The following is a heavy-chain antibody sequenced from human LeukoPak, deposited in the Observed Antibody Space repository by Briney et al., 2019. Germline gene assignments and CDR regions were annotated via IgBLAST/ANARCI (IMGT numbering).Heavy chain of an antibody. CDR1: GFTFSSYE. D-gene: IGHD2-15*01. CDR3: ARDYCSGGSCYYFDY. V-gene: IGHV3-48*03. Sequence: PGGSLRLSCAASGFTFSSYEMNWVRQAPGKGLEWVSYISSSGSTRYYADSVKGRFTISRDNAKNSLYLQMNSLRAEDTAVYYCARDYCSGGSCYYFDYWGLGTLVTVSS. J-gene: IGHJ4*02. CDR2: ISSSGSTR.